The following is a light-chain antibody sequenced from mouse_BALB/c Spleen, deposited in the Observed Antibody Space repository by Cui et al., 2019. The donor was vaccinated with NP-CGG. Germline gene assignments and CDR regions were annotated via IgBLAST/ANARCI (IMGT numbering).Light chain of an antibody. Sequence: QAVVTQESALTPSPGETVTLTCRSSTGAVTTSNYANWVQEKPDHLFTGLIGGTNNRAPGVPGRFSGSLIGDKAALTNTGTQTEDEAIYFCALWYSNHWVFGGGTKLTVL. CDR1: TGAVTTSNY. CDR3: ALWYSNHWV. V-gene: IGLV1*01. CDR2: GTN. J-gene: IGLJ1*01.